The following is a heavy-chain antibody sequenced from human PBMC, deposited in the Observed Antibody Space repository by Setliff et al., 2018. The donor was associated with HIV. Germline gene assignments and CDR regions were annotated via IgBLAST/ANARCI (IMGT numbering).Heavy chain of an antibody. V-gene: IGHV4-59*08. CDR2: FYYTGST. CDR3: ARQGLVLVPASIDWRLPPSPIDY. J-gene: IGHJ4*02. D-gene: IGHD2-2*01. Sequence: SETLSLTCTVSAASIRSHYWSWIRQSPGKGLEWIGNFYYTGSTDYNPSFKSRVTISVDTSKNQFSLRLSSVTAADTAVYYCARQGLVLVPASIDWRLPPSPIDYWGQGALVTVSS. CDR1: AASIRSHY.